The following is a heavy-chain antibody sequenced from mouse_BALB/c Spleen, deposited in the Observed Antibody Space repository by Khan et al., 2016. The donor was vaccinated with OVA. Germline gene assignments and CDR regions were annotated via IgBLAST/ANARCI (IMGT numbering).Heavy chain of an antibody. CDR1: GYTFTDYV. CDR2: IYPGSGTT. D-gene: IGHD1-1*02. Sequence: QVQLQQSGPELMKPGASVNISCKASGYTFTDYVINWVKQRTGQGLEWIGEIYPGSGTTYYNEKFKGKATLTADKSSNTASMQLSSLTSEDSAVYFCAKNYASWFAYWGQGTLVTVSA. J-gene: IGHJ3*01. CDR3: AKNYASWFAY. V-gene: IGHV1-77*01.